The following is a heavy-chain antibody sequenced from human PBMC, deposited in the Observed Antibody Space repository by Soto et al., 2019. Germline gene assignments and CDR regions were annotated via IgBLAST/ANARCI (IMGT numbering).Heavy chain of an antibody. D-gene: IGHD2-8*01. CDR2: ISSRSSTI. J-gene: IGHJ4*02. V-gene: IGHV3-11*01. Sequence: QVQLVESGGGLVKPGGSLRLSCAASGFTFSDYYMSWIRQAPGKGLEWVSYISSRSSTIFYADSVKGRFTIARDNVKNSLYLQMNRRRAEDTAVYYCARGTNGAFFVYWGQGILVTVSS. CDR3: ARGTNGAFFVY. CDR1: GFTFSDYY.